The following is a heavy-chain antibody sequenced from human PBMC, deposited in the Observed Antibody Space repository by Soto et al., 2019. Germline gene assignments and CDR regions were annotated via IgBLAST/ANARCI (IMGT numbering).Heavy chain of an antibody. J-gene: IGHJ6*02. CDR3: ARGSSGWYEDYYYGMDV. CDR1: GDSVSSDSAA. V-gene: IGHV6-1*01. D-gene: IGHD6-19*01. CDR2: TYYRSKWYN. Sequence: SQTLSLTCAISGDSVSSDSAAWNWIRQSPSRGLEWLGRTYYRSKWYNDYAVSVKSRITINPDTSKNQFSLQLNSVTPEDTAVYYCARGSSGWYEDYYYGMDVWGQGTTVTAP.